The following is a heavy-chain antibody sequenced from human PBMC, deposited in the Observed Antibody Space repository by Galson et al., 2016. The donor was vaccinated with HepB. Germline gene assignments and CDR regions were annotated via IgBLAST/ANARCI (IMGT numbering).Heavy chain of an antibody. CDR3: ARGSYWLLQHGDYFDY. CDR1: GFTFSTYG. Sequence: SLRLSCAASGFTFSTYGMHWVRQGPGKGLEWVSVISYDGSHKYYADSVKGRFTISRDISKNTLYLQMNSLRAEDTAVYYCARGSYWLLQHGDYFDYWGQGTLVTVSS. V-gene: IGHV3-30*12. CDR2: ISYDGSHK. D-gene: IGHD1-26*01. J-gene: IGHJ4*02.